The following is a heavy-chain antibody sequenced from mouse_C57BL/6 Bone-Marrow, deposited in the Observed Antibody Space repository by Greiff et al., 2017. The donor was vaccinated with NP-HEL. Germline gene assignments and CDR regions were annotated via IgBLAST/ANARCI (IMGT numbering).Heavy chain of an antibody. Sequence: EVKLQESGPGLVKPSQSLSLTCSVTGYSITSGYYWNWIRQFPGNKLEWMGYISYDGSNNYNPSLKNRISITRDTSKNQFFLKLNSVTTEDTATYYCARAELGNGPYFDYWGQGTTLTVSS. CDR3: ARAELGNGPYFDY. CDR1: GYSITSGYY. D-gene: IGHD4-1*01. V-gene: IGHV3-6*01. J-gene: IGHJ2*01. CDR2: ISYDGSN.